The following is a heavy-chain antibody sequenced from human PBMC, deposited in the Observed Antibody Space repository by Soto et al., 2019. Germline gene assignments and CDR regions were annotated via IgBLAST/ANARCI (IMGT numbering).Heavy chain of an antibody. J-gene: IGHJ4*02. CDR1: GFTFSSYA. D-gene: IGHD5-18*01. CDR3: AKATGYSYSLGRFGFDY. V-gene: IGHV3-23*01. Sequence: EVQLLESGGGLVQPGGSLRLSCAASGFTFSSYAMSWVRQAPGKGLEWVSAISGSGGSTYYADSVKGRFTISRDNSKNTLYLQMNSLRAEDTAVYYCAKATGYSYSLGRFGFDYWGQGTLVTVSS. CDR2: ISGSGGST.